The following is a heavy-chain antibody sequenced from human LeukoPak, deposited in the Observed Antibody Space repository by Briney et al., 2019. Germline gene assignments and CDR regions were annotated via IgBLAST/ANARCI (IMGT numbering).Heavy chain of an antibody. D-gene: IGHD2-2*01. CDR2: IYYSGST. Sequence: SETLSLTCTVSGGSISSYYWSWIRQPLGKGLEWIGYIYYSGSTNYNPSLKSRVTISVDTSKNQFSLKLSSVTAADTAVYYCARSRVPAANNWFDPWGQGTLVTVSS. CDR1: GGSISSYY. V-gene: IGHV4-59*01. CDR3: ARSRVPAANNWFDP. J-gene: IGHJ5*02.